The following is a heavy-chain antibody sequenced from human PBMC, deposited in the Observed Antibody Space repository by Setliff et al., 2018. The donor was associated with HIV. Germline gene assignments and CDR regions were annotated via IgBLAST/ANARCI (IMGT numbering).Heavy chain of an antibody. J-gene: IGHJ3*02. D-gene: IGHD5-18*01. CDR2: IIPKFGTA. Sequence: SVMVSCKASGGTFSDHSLNWVRQAPGQGLEWMGGIIPKFGTANYAQKFQGRVTITADESTSKVSMELSILRSEDTAVYYCAIGTEYNYGRRAFDIWGRGTVVTVSS. CDR3: AIGTEYNYGRRAFDI. V-gene: IGHV1-69*13. CDR1: GGTFSDHS.